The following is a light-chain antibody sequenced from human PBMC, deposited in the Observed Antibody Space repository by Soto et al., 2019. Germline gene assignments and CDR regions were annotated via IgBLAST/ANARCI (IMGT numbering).Light chain of an antibody. V-gene: IGKV1-5*01. J-gene: IGKJ1*01. CDR1: QSITNR. CDR3: QQYKSYST. CDR2: AAS. Sequence: DIQMTQSPSTLSASVGDRVTITCRASQSITNRLAWYQQKPGKAPKLLIYAASSLQSGVPSRFSGGGSGTEFTLTINNLQPDDLATYICQQYKSYSTFGRGTKVDIK.